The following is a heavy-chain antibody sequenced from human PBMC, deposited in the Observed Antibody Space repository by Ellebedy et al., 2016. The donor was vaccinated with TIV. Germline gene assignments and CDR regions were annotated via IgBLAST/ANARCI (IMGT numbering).Heavy chain of an antibody. J-gene: IGHJ5*02. Sequence: ASVKVSXKASGYTFTSYAMHWVRQAPGQRLEWMGWINAGNGNTNYAQKLQGRVTMTTDTSTSTAYMELRSLRSDDTAVYYCAREWYYDYVWGSYTWFDPWGQGTLVTVSS. V-gene: IGHV1-3*01. CDR3: AREWYYDYVWGSYTWFDP. D-gene: IGHD3-16*01. CDR2: INAGNGNT. CDR1: GYTFTSYA.